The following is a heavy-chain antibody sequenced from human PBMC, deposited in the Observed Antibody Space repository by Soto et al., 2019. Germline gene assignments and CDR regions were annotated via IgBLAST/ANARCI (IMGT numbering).Heavy chain of an antibody. CDR3: ARGHRLYDFWRGYRDY. D-gene: IGHD3-3*01. V-gene: IGHV4-34*01. CDR2: INHSGST. CDR1: GGSFSGYY. J-gene: IGHJ4*02. Sequence: TSETLSLTCAVYGGSFSGYYWSWIRQPPGKGLEWIGEINHSGSTNYNPSLKSRVTISVDTSKNQFSLKLSSVTAADTAVYYCARGHRLYDFWRGYRDYWGQGTLVTVS.